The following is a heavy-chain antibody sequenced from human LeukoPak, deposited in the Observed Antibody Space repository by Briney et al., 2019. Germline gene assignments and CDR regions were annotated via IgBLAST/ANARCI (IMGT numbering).Heavy chain of an antibody. CDR1: GFTFNEFW. J-gene: IGHJ4*02. CDR2: INQGGSEK. V-gene: IGHV3-7*01. D-gene: IGHD2-2*01. CDR3: ARDGPPAGLYFDY. Sequence: PGGSLRLSCAASGFTFNEFWMNWVRQAPGKGLERVASINQGGSEKYYLESVKGRFTISRDNAENSLYLQMNSLRAEDTAVYYCARDGPPAGLYFDYWGQGILVTVSS.